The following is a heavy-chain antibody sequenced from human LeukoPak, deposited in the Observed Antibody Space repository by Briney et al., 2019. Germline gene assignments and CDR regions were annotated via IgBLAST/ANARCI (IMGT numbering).Heavy chain of an antibody. D-gene: IGHD5-24*01. CDR2: IYPGDSDT. Sequence: GESLKISCKGSGNTFTNYWIGWVRQLPGKGLEWMGIIYPGDSDTRYSPSFQGQVTISADKSISTAYLQWSSLKASDTAMYYCARRGYNEFDYWGQGTLVTVSS. CDR1: GNTFTNYW. J-gene: IGHJ4*02. CDR3: ARRGYNEFDY. V-gene: IGHV5-51*01.